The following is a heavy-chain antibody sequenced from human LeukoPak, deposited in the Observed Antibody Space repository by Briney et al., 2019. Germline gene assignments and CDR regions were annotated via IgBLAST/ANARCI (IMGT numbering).Heavy chain of an antibody. D-gene: IGHD2-15*01. CDR3: ARKGSGPFDY. J-gene: IGHJ4*02. CDR1: GGSISSSSYY. CDR2: IYYSGST. V-gene: IGHV4-39*07. Sequence: SETLSLTCTVSGGSISSSSYYWGWIRQPPGKGLEWIGSIYYSGSTYYNPSLKSRVTISVDRSKNQFSLKLSSVTAADTAVYYCARKGSGPFDYWGQGTLVTVSS.